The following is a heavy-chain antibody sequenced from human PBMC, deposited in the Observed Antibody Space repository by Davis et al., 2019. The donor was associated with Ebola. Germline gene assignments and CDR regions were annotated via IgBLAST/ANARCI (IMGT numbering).Heavy chain of an antibody. D-gene: IGHD1-26*01. Sequence: GESLKISCAASGFTFSGSAMHWVRQAPGKGLEWVARIRCKANSYATAYAASVTGRFTISRDDSKNTAYLQMNSLKTEDTAVYYCTTTTTHFDYWGQGTLVTVSS. J-gene: IGHJ4*02. V-gene: IGHV3-73*01. CDR2: IRCKANSYAT. CDR1: GFTFSGSA. CDR3: TTTTTHFDY.